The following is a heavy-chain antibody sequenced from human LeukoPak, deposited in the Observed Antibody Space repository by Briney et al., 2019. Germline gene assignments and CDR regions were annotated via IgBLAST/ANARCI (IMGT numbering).Heavy chain of an antibody. D-gene: IGHD1-7*01. J-gene: IGHJ4*02. CDR2: IYHSGST. CDR3: ARVGRYQNHRTFDY. Sequence: SETLSLTCTVSGGSISSGGYYWSWIRQPPGKGLEWIGYIYHSGSTYYNPSLKSRVTISVDTSKNQFSLKLSSVTAADTAVYYCARVGRYQNHRTFDYWGQGTLVTVSS. V-gene: IGHV4-30-2*01. CDR1: GGSISSGGYY.